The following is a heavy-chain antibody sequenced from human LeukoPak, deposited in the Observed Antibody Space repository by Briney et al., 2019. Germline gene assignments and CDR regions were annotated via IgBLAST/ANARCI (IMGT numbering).Heavy chain of an antibody. Sequence: GSLRLSCAAAGWTSSTGWMDRVRQAPGKGLVWVSHINSDGSSTTYADSVKGRFTISRDNAKNTLYLQMNSLRAEDTAVYYCASISRPSSYGSRRSWFDPWGQGTLVTVSS. CDR2: INSDGSST. V-gene: IGHV3-74*01. J-gene: IGHJ5*02. CDR3: ASISRPSSYGSRRSWFDP. CDR1: GWTSSTGW. D-gene: IGHD3-10*01.